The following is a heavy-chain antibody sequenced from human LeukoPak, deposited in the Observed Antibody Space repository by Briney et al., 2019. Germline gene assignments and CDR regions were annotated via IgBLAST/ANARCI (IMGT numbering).Heavy chain of an antibody. V-gene: IGHV3-21*01. D-gene: IGHD6-19*01. CDR1: GSTFSSYS. Sequence: GGSLRLSCAASGSTFSSYSMNWVRQAPGKGLEWVSSISSSSSYIYYADSVKGRFTISRDNAKNSLYLQMNSLRAEDTAVYYCARDRGGSGWYKDWGQGTLVTVSS. J-gene: IGHJ4*02. CDR2: ISSSSSYI. CDR3: ARDRGGSGWYKD.